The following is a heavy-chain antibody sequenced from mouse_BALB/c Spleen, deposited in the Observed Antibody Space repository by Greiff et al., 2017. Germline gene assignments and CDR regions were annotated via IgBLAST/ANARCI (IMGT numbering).Heavy chain of an antibody. J-gene: IGHJ4*01. V-gene: IGHV1-82*01. CDR2: IYPGDGDT. D-gene: IGHD2-10*02. CDR1: GYAFSSSW. CDR3: ARSPYGNYGGYYAMDY. Sequence: VQLQQSGPELVKPGASVKISCKASGYAFSSSWMNWVKQRPGQGLEWIGRIYPGDGDTNYNGKFKGKATLTADKSSSTAYMQLSSLTSVDSAVYFCARSPYGNYGGYYAMDYWGQGTSVTVSS.